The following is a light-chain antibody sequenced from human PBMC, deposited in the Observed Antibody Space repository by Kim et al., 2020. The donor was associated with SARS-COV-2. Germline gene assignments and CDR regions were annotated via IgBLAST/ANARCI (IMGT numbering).Light chain of an antibody. Sequence: IVMTQSPATLSVSPGERATLSCRASQSISINLAWYQLKPGQAPRLLIYGASTRATDIPARFRGRGYGTEFTLTITSLQSEDSAVYYCQHYDNGPPWTFGQGTKVEIK. CDR3: QHYDNGPPWT. J-gene: IGKJ1*01. CDR2: GAS. V-gene: IGKV3-15*01. CDR1: QSISIN.